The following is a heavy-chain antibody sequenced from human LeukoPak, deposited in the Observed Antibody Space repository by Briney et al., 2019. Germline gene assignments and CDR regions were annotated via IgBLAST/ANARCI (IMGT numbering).Heavy chain of an antibody. J-gene: IGHJ4*02. CDR1: GGSISSSDW. CDR2: IFHSGIT. CDR3: ARLWSGSFYFDS. Sequence: PSGSLSLTCAVSGGSISSSDWWSWVRQPPGKGLEWIGHIFHSGITNYNPSLKSRVTISVDKSTDQLFLRLNSVTAADTAVYFCARLWSGSFYFDSWGQGTLVTV. V-gene: IGHV4-4*02. D-gene: IGHD1-26*01.